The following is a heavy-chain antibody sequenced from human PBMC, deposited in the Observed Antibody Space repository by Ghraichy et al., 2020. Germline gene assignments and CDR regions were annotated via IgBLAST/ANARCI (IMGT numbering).Heavy chain of an antibody. J-gene: IGHJ6*02. CDR2: IYTSGST. D-gene: IGHD5-24*01. V-gene: IGHV4-4*09. CDR3: ARLVGDGYNLLSYYYGMDV. Sequence: SLTCTVSGGSISSYYWSWIRQPPGKGLEWIGYIYTSGSTNYNPSLKSRVTISVDTSKNQFSLKLSSVTAADTAVYYCARLVGDGYNLLSYYYGMDVWGQGTTVTVSS. CDR1: GGSISSYY.